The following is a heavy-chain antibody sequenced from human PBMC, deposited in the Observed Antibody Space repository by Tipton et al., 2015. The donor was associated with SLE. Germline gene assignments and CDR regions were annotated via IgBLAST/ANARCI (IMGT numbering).Heavy chain of an antibody. CDR2: INHSGST. CDR3: ARLPWSSWYGNWFDP. D-gene: IGHD6-13*01. Sequence: TLSLTCTVSGGSISSSSYYWGWIRQPPGKGLEWIGEINHSGSTNYNPSLKSRVTISVDTSKNQFSLKLSSVTAADTAVYYCARLPWSSWYGNWFDPWGQGTLVTVSS. V-gene: IGHV4-39*07. J-gene: IGHJ5*02. CDR1: GGSISSSSYY.